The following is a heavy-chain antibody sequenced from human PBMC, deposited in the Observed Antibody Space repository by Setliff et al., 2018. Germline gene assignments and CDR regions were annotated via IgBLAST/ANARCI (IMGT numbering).Heavy chain of an antibody. CDR1: GFTFRDYS. CDR2: VIQVGSG. J-gene: IGHJ5*01. Sequence: PGGSLRLSCATSGFTFRDYSMVWVRQVPGKGLEWVAGVIQVGSGVYADSVKGRSTISRDNAKNSLYLQMNSLRAEDTAVYYCTRSSSYGMRYWFDSWGQGPLVTVSS. CDR3: TRSSSYGMRYWFDS. V-gene: IGHV3-21*04. D-gene: IGHD2-2*01.